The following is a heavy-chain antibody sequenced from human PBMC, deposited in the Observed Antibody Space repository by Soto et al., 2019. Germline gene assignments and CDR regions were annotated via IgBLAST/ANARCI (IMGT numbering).Heavy chain of an antibody. J-gene: IGHJ5*02. CDR2: ISSSSTTI. V-gene: IGHV3-48*02. CDR3: AREVIVVLPAVGLDP. D-gene: IGHD2-2*01. CDR1: GFTFSSYT. Sequence: EVQLVESGGGLVQPGGSLRLSCAASGFTFSSYTMNWVRQAPGKGLEWVSYISSSSTTIYYADSVKGRFTISRDNAKHSLYLKIIGVGDEDTAVFYCAREVIVVLPAVGLDPWGQGTLVTVSS.